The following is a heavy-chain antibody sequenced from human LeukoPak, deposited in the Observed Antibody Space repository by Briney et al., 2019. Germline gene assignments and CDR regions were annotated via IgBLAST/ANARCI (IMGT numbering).Heavy chain of an antibody. CDR2: ISSCSSYI. J-gene: IGHJ5*02. D-gene: IGHD3-9*01. V-gene: IGHV3-21*01. CDR1: VFTFSRYS. Sequence: GGSLRLSFVASVFTFSRYSLNWVRPAPGRGVAGVSSISSCSSYIYYADSVKGRFTISRDNAKNSLYLQMNSLRAEDTAVYYCARGTDYDILTGYGTWGQGTLVTVSS. CDR3: ARGTDYDILTGYGT.